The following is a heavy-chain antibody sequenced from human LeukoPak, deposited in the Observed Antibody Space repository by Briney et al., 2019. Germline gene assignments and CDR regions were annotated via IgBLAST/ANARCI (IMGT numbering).Heavy chain of an antibody. D-gene: IGHD2-2*01. J-gene: IGHJ4*02. Sequence: GGSLRLSCAASGFTFNTYSMNWVRQAPGKGLEWVASIFSSSLYINYADSVKGRFTISRDNSKTTLYLQMNSLRAEDTAVYYCAKDVPTAYFDYWGQGTLVTVSS. V-gene: IGHV3-21*01. CDR3: AKDVPTAYFDY. CDR2: IFSSSLYI. CDR1: GFTFNTYS.